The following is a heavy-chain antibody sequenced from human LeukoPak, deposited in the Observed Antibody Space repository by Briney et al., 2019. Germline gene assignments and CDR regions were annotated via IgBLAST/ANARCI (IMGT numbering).Heavy chain of an antibody. CDR2: INNIGVNT. D-gene: IGHD5-18*01. V-gene: IGHV3-23*01. J-gene: IGHJ4*02. CDR1: GFTFSDYG. CDR3: ARQLWLPDY. Sequence: GGSLRLFCTASGFTFSDYGMSWVRQAPGEGLEWVSSINNIGVNTHYSESVKGRFTISRDNSKNTLYLQMNSLTVEDTAVYHCARQLWLPDYWGQGTLVTVSS.